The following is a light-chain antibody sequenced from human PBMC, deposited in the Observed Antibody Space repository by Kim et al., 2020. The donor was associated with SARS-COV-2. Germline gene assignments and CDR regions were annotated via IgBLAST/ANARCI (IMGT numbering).Light chain of an antibody. CDR2: DAS. V-gene: IGKV1-33*01. CDR1: PNIYNF. CDR3: QQFQDLPIT. J-gene: IGKJ5*01. Sequence: DSVGDRVANTYQASPNIYNFVNWYQQKPGKAPMLLNNDASNLETGVPSRFSGGGSGTDFTLTISSLQPEDIATYYCQQFQDLPITFGQGTRLEIK.